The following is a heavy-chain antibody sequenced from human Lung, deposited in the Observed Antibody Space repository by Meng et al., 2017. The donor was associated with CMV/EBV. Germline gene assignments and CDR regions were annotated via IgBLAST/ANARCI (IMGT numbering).Heavy chain of an antibody. J-gene: IGHJ5*02. CDR2: MYYSGST. CDR3: ARGGPGGSSSSRGFDP. V-gene: IGHV4-31*02. CDR1: GTKSNNGYY. Sequence: GTKSNNGYYWGWLRQHAGKGLEWIGYMYYSGSTDYNPSLKSRVTISVDISKNQFSLKLTSVTAADTAVYYCARGGPGGSSSSRGFDPWGQGTLVTVSS. D-gene: IGHD2-2*01.